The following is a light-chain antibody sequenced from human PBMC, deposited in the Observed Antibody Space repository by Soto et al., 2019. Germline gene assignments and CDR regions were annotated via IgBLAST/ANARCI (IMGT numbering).Light chain of an antibody. J-gene: IGKJ4*01. Sequence: DIQMTQSPSTLSASVGDRVTITCRASQSISSWLAWYQQKPGKAPKLLIYDASSLESGVPSRFSGSGSGTEFTLTISSLQPDDFATYYCQQYISYSKLTFGGGTKVEIK. CDR1: QSISSW. V-gene: IGKV1-5*01. CDR3: QQYISYSKLT. CDR2: DAS.